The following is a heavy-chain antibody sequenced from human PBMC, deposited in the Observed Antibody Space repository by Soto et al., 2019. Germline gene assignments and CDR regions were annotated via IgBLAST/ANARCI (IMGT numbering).Heavy chain of an antibody. V-gene: IGHV3-30*18. Sequence: QVQLVESGGGVVQPGRSLRLSCAASGFTFSSYGMHWVRQAPGKGLEWVAVISYDGSNKYYADSVKGRFTISRDNSKHTLYLQMNSLRAEDTAVYYCAKDSEGDLFDYWGQGTLVTVSS. CDR3: AKDSEGDLFDY. CDR1: GFTFSSYG. D-gene: IGHD2-21*02. CDR2: ISYDGSNK. J-gene: IGHJ4*02.